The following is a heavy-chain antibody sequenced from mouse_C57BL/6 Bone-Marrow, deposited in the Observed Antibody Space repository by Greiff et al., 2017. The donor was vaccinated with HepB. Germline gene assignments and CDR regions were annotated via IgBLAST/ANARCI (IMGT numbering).Heavy chain of an antibody. J-gene: IGHJ4*01. CDR3: ARRPPTTVVATDAMDY. Sequence: EVMLVESGGGLVKPGGSLKLSCAASGFTFSSYTMSWVRQTPEKRLEWVATISGGGGNTYYPDSVKGRFTISRDNAKNTLYLQMSSLRSEDTALYYCARRPPTTVVATDAMDYWGQGTSVTVSS. CDR1: GFTFSSYT. D-gene: IGHD1-1*01. CDR2: ISGGGGNT. V-gene: IGHV5-9*01.